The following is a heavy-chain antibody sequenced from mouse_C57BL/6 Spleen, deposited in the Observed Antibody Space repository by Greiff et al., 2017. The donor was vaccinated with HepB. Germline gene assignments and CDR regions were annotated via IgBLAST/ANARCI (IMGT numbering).Heavy chain of an antibody. J-gene: IGHJ4*01. Sequence: EVKLQESGPGLVKPSQSLSLTCSVTGYSITSGYYWNWIRQFPGNKLEWMGYISYDGSNNYNPSLKNRISITRDTSKNQFFLKLNSVTTEDTATYYCARGEGVITTDWGQGTSVTVSS. CDR3: ARGEGVITTD. CDR1: GYSITSGYY. D-gene: IGHD1-1*01. CDR2: ISYDGSN. V-gene: IGHV3-6*01.